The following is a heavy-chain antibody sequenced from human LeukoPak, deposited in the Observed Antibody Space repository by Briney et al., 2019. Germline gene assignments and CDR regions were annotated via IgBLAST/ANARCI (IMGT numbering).Heavy chain of an antibody. CDR3: AREGYGDYVRYFDY. Sequence: PSETLSLTCTVSGGSISSYYWSWIRQPAGKGLEWIGRIYTSGSTNYNPSLKSQVTISVDKSKNQFSLKLSSVTAADTAVYYCAREGYGDYVRYFDYWGQGTLATVSS. CDR2: IYTSGST. D-gene: IGHD4-17*01. V-gene: IGHV4-4*07. J-gene: IGHJ4*02. CDR1: GGSISSYY.